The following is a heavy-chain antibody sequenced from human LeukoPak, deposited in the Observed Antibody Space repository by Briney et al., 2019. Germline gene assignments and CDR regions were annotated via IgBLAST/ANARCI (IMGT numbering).Heavy chain of an antibody. CDR3: TTLGYHLDS. J-gene: IGHJ4*02. V-gene: IGHV3-48*03. Sequence: GGSLRLSCAASGFDFGAYEMNWVRQAPGEGLEWVAYFAGSDTTKYYADSVRGRFTISRDNAKNSLYLQRNSLRAEDTALYYCTTLGYHLDSWGQGTLVTVSS. CDR1: GFDFGAYE. CDR2: FAGSDTTK. D-gene: IGHD3-22*01.